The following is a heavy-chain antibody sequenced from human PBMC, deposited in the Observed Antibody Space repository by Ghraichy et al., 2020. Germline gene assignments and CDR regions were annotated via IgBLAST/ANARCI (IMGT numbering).Heavy chain of an antibody. CDR3: AKDTGPHIAAAGSLFDY. CDR1: GFTFSSYG. V-gene: IGHV3-30*18. CDR2: ISYDGNNE. Sequence: GGSLRLSCAASGFTFSSYGMHWVRQAPGKGLEWVAVISYDGNNEYYADSVKGRFTISRDNSKNTLYLQMNSLRAEDTAVYYCAKDTGPHIAAAGSLFDYWGQGTLVTVSS. D-gene: IGHD6-13*01. J-gene: IGHJ4*02.